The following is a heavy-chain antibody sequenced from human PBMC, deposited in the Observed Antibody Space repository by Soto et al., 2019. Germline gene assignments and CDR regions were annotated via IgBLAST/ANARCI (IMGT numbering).Heavy chain of an antibody. CDR2: IYHSGST. J-gene: IGHJ3*02. D-gene: IGHD3-22*01. Sequence: SETLSLTCAVSGGSISSGGYSWSWIRQPPGKGLEWIGYIYHSGSTYYNPSLKSRVTISVDRSKNQFSLKLSSVTAADTTVYYWARAPWMGNYYDSSGYLRTDAFESWGQGTMGTVSS. CDR1: GGSISSGGYS. CDR3: ARAPWMGNYYDSSGYLRTDAFES. V-gene: IGHV4-30-2*01.